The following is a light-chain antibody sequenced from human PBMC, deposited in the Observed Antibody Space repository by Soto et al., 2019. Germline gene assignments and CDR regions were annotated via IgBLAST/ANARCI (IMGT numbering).Light chain of an antibody. CDR2: GVS. Sequence: IVVSQPPCTLSLSPGERATLSCRASQSVSSDLAWYHQKPGKAPRLLIYGVSSRATGIPDRFSGSGSGTDFTITISRLEPEDFAVYYCQQYSSSPVTFGGGTKVAI. V-gene: IGKV3-20*01. CDR3: QQYSSSPVT. CDR1: QSVSSD. J-gene: IGKJ4*01.